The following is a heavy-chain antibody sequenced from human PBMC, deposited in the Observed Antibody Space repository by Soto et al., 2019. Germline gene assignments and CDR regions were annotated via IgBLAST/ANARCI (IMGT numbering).Heavy chain of an antibody. J-gene: IGHJ6*02. Sequence: QVQLQESGPGLVKPSETLSLTCTVSGGSVSSGSYYWSWIRQPPGKGLEWIGYIYYSGRTNYNPSLHSRVTISVDTSTTQFSLKLSGVTAADTAVYYCAREDRLGDYYYGMDVCGQGTTVTVSS. CDR2: IYYSGRT. CDR1: GGSVSSGSYY. D-gene: IGHD3-16*01. V-gene: IGHV4-61*01. CDR3: AREDRLGDYYYGMDV.